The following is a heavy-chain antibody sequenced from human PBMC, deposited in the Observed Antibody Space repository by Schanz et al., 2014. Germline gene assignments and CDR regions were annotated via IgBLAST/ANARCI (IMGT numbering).Heavy chain of an antibody. J-gene: IGHJ4*02. D-gene: IGHD5-18*01. Sequence: EVQLVESGGGLVQPGGSLRLSCAASGFTFSNYCMHWVRQAPGKGLVWVSRINGDGSRTAYADAVRGRFTISRDNSKTTVYLQMNSLRAEDTAVYYCAKDAENTAMITDYFDYWGQGTLVTVSS. V-gene: IGHV3-74*01. CDR2: INGDGSRT. CDR3: AKDAENTAMITDYFDY. CDR1: GFTFSNYC.